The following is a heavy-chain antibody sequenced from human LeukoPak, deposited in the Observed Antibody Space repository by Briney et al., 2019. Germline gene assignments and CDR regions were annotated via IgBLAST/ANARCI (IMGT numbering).Heavy chain of an antibody. CDR2: MNTVASYI. V-gene: IGHV3-21*01. D-gene: IGHD3-22*01. CDR3: ARLRRNSDRSGFYYYYDN. Sequence: GGSLRLACAASVFTFSIDSFNWVRHAPGKGLEWVASMNTVASYIYYADSVGGRSTISRDNAENSMWLQMNSLRAEDSAVYYCARLRRNSDRSGFYYYYDNWGQGTLVTVSS. CDR1: VFTFSIDS. J-gene: IGHJ4*02.